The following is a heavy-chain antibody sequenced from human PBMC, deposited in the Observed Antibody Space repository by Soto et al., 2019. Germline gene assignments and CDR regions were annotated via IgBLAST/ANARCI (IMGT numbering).Heavy chain of an antibody. V-gene: IGHV3-23*01. CDR2: ISATGATT. D-gene: IGHD2-15*01. CDR1: GFTFSDYA. J-gene: IGHJ1*01. Sequence: TGGSLRLSCVASGFTFSDYALTWVRQAPGKGLEWVAGISATGATTYYADSGRGRFTISRDNSKNTLNLQMNDLRVEDTAVIYCAKGRKSTEKDIAVMLAAASSIEHWGQGTLVTVSS. CDR3: AKGRKSTEKDIAVMLAAASSIEH.